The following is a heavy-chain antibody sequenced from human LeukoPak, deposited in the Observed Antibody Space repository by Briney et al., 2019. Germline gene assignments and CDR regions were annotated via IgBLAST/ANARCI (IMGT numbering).Heavy chain of an antibody. CDR1: GYTFTSYA. V-gene: IGHV7-4-1*02. J-gene: IGHJ6*03. CDR2: INTNTGNP. Sequence: ASVKVSCKASGYTFTSYAMNWVRQAPGQGLEWMGWINTNTGNPTYAQGFTGRFVFSLDTSVSTAYLQISSLKAEDTAVYYCARDQSSSWSNYYYMDVWGKGTTVTVS. D-gene: IGHD6-13*01. CDR3: ARDQSSSWSNYYYMDV.